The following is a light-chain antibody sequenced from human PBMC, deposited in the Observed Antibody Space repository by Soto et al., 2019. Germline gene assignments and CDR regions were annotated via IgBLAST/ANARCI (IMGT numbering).Light chain of an antibody. V-gene: IGKV1-5*03. CDR3: QHYKSYSEA. Sequence: DIQMTPPPSSLSASVGDTAPITCRASQTVSSWLAWYQQKPGKAPKLLMYRASTRKSGIPARFSGSGSGTEFTLTISGLQPDDFAVYYCQHYKSYSEAFGQGTKVDIK. J-gene: IGKJ1*01. CDR1: QTVSSW. CDR2: RAS.